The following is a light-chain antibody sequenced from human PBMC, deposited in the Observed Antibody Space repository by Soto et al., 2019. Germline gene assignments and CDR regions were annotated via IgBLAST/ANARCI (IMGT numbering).Light chain of an antibody. Sequence: EIVLTQSPGTLSLSPGERATLSFSSSQSVSSSYLAWYQQKPGQAPRLLIYGASSRATGIPDRFSGSGSGTDFTLTISRLEPEDFAVYYCQQYGSSHTFGQGTRLEIK. V-gene: IGKV3-20*01. CDR2: GAS. CDR1: QSVSSSY. J-gene: IGKJ5*01. CDR3: QQYGSSHT.